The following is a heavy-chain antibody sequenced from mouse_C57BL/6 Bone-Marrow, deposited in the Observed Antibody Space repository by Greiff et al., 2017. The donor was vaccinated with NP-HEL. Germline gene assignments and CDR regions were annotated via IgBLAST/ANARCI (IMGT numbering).Heavy chain of an antibody. CDR1: GFTFSDAW. J-gene: IGHJ1*03. Sequence: EVKLVESGGGLVQPGGSMKLSCAASGFTFSDAWMDWVRQSPEKGLEWVAEIRNKANNHATYYAESVKGRFTISRDDSKRSVYLQMNSLRAEDTGIYCCTRRGDWYFDVWGTGTTVTVSS. V-gene: IGHV6-6*01. CDR3: TRRGDWYFDV. CDR2: IRNKANNHAT.